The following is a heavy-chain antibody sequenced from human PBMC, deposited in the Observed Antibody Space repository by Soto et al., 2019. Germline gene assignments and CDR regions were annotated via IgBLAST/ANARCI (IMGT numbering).Heavy chain of an antibody. D-gene: IGHD3-22*01. CDR1: GGTFGSDA. Sequence: SVKVSCKASGGTFGSDAITWVRQAPGQGLEWVGRIIPIFGTTNYAQNLQGRVTISADKSTLTSYMELHSLTSDDTALYYCARDRADSGYYTNWLDPWGQGTRVTVSS. CDR3: ARDRADSGYYTNWLDP. CDR2: IIPIFGTT. V-gene: IGHV1-69*06. J-gene: IGHJ5*02.